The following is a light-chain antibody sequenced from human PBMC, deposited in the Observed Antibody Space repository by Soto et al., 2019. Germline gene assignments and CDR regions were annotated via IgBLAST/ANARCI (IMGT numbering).Light chain of an antibody. J-gene: IGLJ2*01. Sequence: QSVLTQPPSASGTPGQTVTISCSGSNSNIGSNYVFWYQQLPGAAPKLLIYRNNQRPSGVPDRFSGSKSGTSASLAIRGLRSEDEGDYYCSAWDDSLLFGGGTKLTVL. CDR3: SAWDDSLL. V-gene: IGLV1-47*01. CDR2: RNN. CDR1: NSNIGSNY.